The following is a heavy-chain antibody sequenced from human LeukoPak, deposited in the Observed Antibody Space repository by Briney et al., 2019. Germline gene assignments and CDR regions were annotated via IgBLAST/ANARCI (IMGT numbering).Heavy chain of an antibody. J-gene: IGHJ4*02. V-gene: IGHV3-53*01. CDR3: AREVFHYFDY. Sequence: GGSLRLSCAASGFTVSSNYMSWVRQAPGKGLEWVSVIYSGGSTYYEDSVKGRFTISRDNSKNTLYIQMNSLRAEDTAVYYCAREVFHYFDYWGQGTLVTVSS. CDR2: IYSGGST. CDR1: GFTVSSNY.